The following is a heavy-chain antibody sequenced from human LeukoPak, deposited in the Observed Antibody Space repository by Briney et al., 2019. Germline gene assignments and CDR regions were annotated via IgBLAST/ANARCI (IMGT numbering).Heavy chain of an antibody. CDR3: AKDRVSTYYYDSSGYCFDY. CDR1: GFTFSSYG. V-gene: IGHV3-23*01. J-gene: IGHJ4*02. CDR2: ISGSGGST. Sequence: GGSLRLSCAASGFTFSSYGMSWVRQAPGKGLEWVSAISGSGGSTYYADSVKGRFTISRDNAKNSLYLQMNSLRAEDTAVYYCAKDRVSTYYYDSSGYCFDYWGQGTLVTVSS. D-gene: IGHD3-22*01.